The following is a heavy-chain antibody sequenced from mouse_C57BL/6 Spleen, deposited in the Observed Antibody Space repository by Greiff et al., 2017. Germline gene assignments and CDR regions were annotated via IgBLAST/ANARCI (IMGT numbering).Heavy chain of an antibody. CDR3: ERETDGSRCYYAMDD. Sequence: EVQLQQSGPELVKPGASVKISCKASGYSFTDYNMNWVKQSNGKSLEWIGVINPNYGTTSYNQKFKGKATLTVDQSSSTAYMQLNSLTSEDSAVYFCERETDGSRCYYAMDDWGPGTSVTVAS. V-gene: IGHV1-39*01. CDR2: INPNYGTT. J-gene: IGHJ4*01. D-gene: IGHD1-1*01. CDR1: GYSFTDYN.